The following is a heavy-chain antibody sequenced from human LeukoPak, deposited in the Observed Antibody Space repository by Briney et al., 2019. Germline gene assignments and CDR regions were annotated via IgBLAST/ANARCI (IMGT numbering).Heavy chain of an antibody. CDR2: IIPIFGTA. CDR1: GGTFSSYA. D-gene: IGHD6-19*01. V-gene: IGHV1-69*05. CDR3: ARIDSSGWYVVDY. J-gene: IGHJ4*02. Sequence: ASVKVSCKASGGTFSSYANSWVRQAPGQGLEWMGGIIPIFGTANYAQKFQGRVTITTDESTSTAYMELRSLRSDDTAVYYCARIDSSGWYVVDYWGQGTLVTVSS.